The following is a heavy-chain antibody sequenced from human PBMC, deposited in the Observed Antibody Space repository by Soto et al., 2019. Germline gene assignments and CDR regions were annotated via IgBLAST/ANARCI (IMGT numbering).Heavy chain of an antibody. Sequence: QVQLVQSGAEVKKPGASVKVSCKASGYTFTRYYMHWLRQAPGQGLEWMGIINPSGGSTYYAQKFPGRVTMTRDPSTSTVYMSRSSLSSEDTAVYYCARRITTVTTDAFDTWGQGTMVTVSS. CDR2: INPSGGST. CDR3: ARRITTVTTDAFDT. CDR1: GYTFTRYY. V-gene: IGHV1-46*01. J-gene: IGHJ3*02. D-gene: IGHD1-1*01.